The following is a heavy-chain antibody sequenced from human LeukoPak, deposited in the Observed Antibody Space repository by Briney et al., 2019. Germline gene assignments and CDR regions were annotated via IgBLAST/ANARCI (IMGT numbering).Heavy chain of an antibody. CDR3: VKDFGGNSDY. V-gene: IGHV3-74*01. Sequence: GGSLRLSCAASRFNVNNYWMHWVRQAPGKGLVWVSRINEDGRVTSYAGSVRGRFTISRDSVENTLHLQMNSLRAEDTAVYCCVKDFGGNSDYWGQGTLVTVSS. J-gene: IGHJ4*02. D-gene: IGHD4-23*01. CDR1: RFNVNNYW. CDR2: INEDGRVT.